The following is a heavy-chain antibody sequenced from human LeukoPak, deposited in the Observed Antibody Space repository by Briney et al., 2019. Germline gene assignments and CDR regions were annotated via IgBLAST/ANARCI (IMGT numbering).Heavy chain of an antibody. V-gene: IGHV3-23*01. CDR3: AKGNQLPMSSFFDS. J-gene: IGHJ4*02. CDR1: GFTFSSYA. D-gene: IGHD1-14*01. CDR2: ISGRGGST. Sequence: PGGSLRLSCEASGFTFSSYAMSWVRQAPGKGLEWVSAISGRGGSTYYADSVKGRFTISRDNSKNTLYLQMNSLRAEDTAVYYCAKGNQLPMSSFFDSWGQGTLVTVSS.